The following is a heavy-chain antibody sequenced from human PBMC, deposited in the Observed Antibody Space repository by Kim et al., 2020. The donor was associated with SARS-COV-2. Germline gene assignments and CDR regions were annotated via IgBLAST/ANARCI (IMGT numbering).Heavy chain of an antibody. J-gene: IGHJ2*01. D-gene: IGHD6-13*01. Sequence: PALKSRVTISVDTSKNQFSLKLSSVTAADTAVYYCARTRRPKGKAAAFDLWGRGTLVTVSS. V-gene: IGHV4-34*01. CDR3: ARTRRPKGKAAAFDL.